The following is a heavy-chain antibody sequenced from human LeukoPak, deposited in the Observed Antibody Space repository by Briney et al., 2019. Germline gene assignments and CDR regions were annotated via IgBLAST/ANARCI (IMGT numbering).Heavy chain of an antibody. V-gene: IGHV3-23*01. J-gene: IGHJ4*02. CDR3: AREGDFWSGYPFDY. CDR1: GFTFSDYA. Sequence: GGSLRLSCAASGFTFSDYAMTWVRQAPGKGLEWVSVINDSGGRTFYADSVKGRFTISRDNSKNTLYLQMNSLRAEDTAVYYCAREGDFWSGYPFDYWGQGTLVTVSS. CDR2: INDSGGRT. D-gene: IGHD3-3*01.